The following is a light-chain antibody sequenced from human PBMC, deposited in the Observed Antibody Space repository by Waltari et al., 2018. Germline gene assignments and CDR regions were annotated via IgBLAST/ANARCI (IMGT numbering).Light chain of an antibody. J-gene: IGLJ2*01. CDR3: CSYAGSVTFVL. CDR1: SNDVGHYNL. Sequence: QSALIQPASLSESLGQSITIACTGTSNDVGHYNLVSWFQQYPGKAPKLMIREVTKRPSGVSVRFSGSKSGSTASLTISGLQPEDEAMYYCCSYAGSVTFVLFGGGTNLTVL. V-gene: IGLV2-23*02. CDR2: EVT.